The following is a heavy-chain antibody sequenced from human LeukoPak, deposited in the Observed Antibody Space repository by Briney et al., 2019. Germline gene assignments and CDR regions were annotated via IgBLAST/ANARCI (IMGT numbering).Heavy chain of an antibody. Sequence: PGGSLRLSCAASGFTFSSYSMNWVRQAPGKGLEWVSYISSSSSTIYYADSVKGRFTISRDNAKNSLYLQMNSLRAEDTAVYYCARDVGSGSYSAFYWGQGTLVTVSS. V-gene: IGHV3-48*04. CDR2: ISSSSSTI. CDR1: GFTFSSYS. CDR3: ARDVGSGSYSAFY. D-gene: IGHD1-26*01. J-gene: IGHJ4*02.